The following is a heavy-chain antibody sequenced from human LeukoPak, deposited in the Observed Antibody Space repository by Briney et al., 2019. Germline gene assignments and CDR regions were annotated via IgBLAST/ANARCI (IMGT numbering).Heavy chain of an antibody. V-gene: IGHV1-3*01. Sequence: GESLKISCKASGYTFTSYAMHWVRQAPGQRLEWMGWINAGNGNTKYSQKFQGRVTITRDTSASTAYMELSSLRSEDTAVYYCARVQNPGIAVAGYGYDYWGQGTLVTVSS. CDR1: GYTFTSYA. J-gene: IGHJ4*02. D-gene: IGHD6-19*01. CDR3: ARVQNPGIAVAGYGYDY. CDR2: INAGNGNT.